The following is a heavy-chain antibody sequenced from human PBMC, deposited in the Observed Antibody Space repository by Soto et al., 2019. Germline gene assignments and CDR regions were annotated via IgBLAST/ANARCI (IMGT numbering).Heavy chain of an antibody. D-gene: IGHD3-10*01. CDR3: ASVWRGRFDY. CDR1: GFTFSSYS. CDR2: ISSSSSTI. V-gene: IGHV3-48*01. J-gene: IGHJ4*02. Sequence: VQLVESGGGLVQPGGSLRLSCAASGFTFSSYSMNWVRQAPGKGLEWVSYISSSSSTIYYADSVKGRFTISRDNAKNSLYLQMNSLRAEDTAVYYCASVWRGRFDYWGQGTLVTVSS.